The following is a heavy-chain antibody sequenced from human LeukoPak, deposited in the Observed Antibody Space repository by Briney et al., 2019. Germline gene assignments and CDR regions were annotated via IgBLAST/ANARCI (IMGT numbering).Heavy chain of an antibody. D-gene: IGHD6-19*01. J-gene: IGHJ4*02. CDR1: GFTFSSYA. CDR2: ISGSGGST. Sequence: GGSLRLSCAASGFTFSSYAMSWVRQAPGKGLGWVSAISGSGGSTYYADSVKGRFTISRDNSKNTLYLQMNSLRAEDTAVYYCAKSSLEWLVAPDFDYWGQGTLVTVSS. CDR3: AKSSLEWLVAPDFDY. V-gene: IGHV3-23*01.